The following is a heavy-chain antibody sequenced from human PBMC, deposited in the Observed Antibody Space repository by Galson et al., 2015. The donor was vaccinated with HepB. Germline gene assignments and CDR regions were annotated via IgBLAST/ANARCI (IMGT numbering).Heavy chain of an antibody. D-gene: IGHD2-2*01. CDR1: GFTFGNYG. Sequence: SLRLSCAASGFTFGNYGMNWVRQAPGKGLEWVSIISGSGTTKYYADSVKGRFTISRDNSKNTLYLQMNSLRAEDTAEYYCAKDTSLFCSSTFCYGMDVWGQGTTVTVSS. V-gene: IGHV3-23*01. J-gene: IGHJ6*02. CDR3: AKDTSLFCSSTFCYGMDV. CDR2: ISGSGTTK.